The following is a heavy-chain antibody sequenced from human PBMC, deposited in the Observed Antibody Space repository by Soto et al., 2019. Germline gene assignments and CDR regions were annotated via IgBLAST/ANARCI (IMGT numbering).Heavy chain of an antibody. V-gene: IGHV4-39*01. CDR3: ARGITMVRGVITLPYYFDY. D-gene: IGHD3-10*01. Sequence: PSETLSLTCSFSGGSIISSSYYWGWIRQPPGKGLEWIGSIYYSGSTYYNPSLKSRVTISVDTSKNQFSLKLSSVTAADTAVYYCARGITMVRGVITLPYYFDYWGQGTLVTVSS. CDR2: IYYSGST. J-gene: IGHJ4*02. CDR1: GGSIISSSYY.